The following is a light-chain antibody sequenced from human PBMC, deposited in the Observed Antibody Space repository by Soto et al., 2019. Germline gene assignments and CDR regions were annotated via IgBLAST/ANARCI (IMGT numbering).Light chain of an antibody. CDR2: EVS. J-gene: IGLJ1*01. V-gene: IGLV2-14*01. CDR1: SSDVGGYTY. CDR3: SSYTSSSIDYV. Sequence: QSVLTQPASVSGSPGQSITVSCTGTSSDVGGYTYVSWVPQHPGKAPKLLIYEVSNRPSGVSNRFSGSKSGNTASLTISGLQAEDAADYYCSSYTSSSIDYVFGTGTKVPS.